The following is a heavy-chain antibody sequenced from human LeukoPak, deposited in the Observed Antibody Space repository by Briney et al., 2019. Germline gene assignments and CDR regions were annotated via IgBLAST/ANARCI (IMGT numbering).Heavy chain of an antibody. CDR2: INHSGST. Sequence: SETLSLTCAVYGGSFSGYYWSWIRQPPGKGLEWIGEINHSGSTNYNPSLKSRVSISVDTSKNQFSLKLSSVTAADTAVYYCARGRIAVAGTRWAFYYYYGMDVWGQGTTVTVSS. D-gene: IGHD6-19*01. CDR3: ARGRIAVAGTRWAFYYYYGMDV. CDR1: GGSFSGYY. J-gene: IGHJ6*02. V-gene: IGHV4-34*01.